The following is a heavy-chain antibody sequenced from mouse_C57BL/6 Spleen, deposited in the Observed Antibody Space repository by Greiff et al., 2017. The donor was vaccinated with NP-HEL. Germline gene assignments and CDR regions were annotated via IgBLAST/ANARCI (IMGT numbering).Heavy chain of an antibody. CDR2: IYPGDGDT. J-gene: IGHJ4*01. CDR1: GYAFSSSW. CDR3: ARYGSFYYAMDY. Sequence: QVQLQQSGPELVKPGASVKISCKASGYAFSSSWMNWVKQRPGKGLEWIGRIYPGDGDTNYNGKFKGKATLTADKSSSTAYMQLSSLTSEDSAVYFCARYGSFYYAMDYWGQGTSVTVSS. V-gene: IGHV1-82*01. D-gene: IGHD2-2*01.